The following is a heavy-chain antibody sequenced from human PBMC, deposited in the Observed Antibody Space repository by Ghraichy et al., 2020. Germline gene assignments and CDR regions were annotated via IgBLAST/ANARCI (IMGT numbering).Heavy chain of an antibody. D-gene: IGHD3-10*01. J-gene: IGHJ4*02. CDR1: GFTFSSYW. Sequence: GGSLRLSCAASGFTFSSYWMSWVRQAPGKGLEWVANIKQDGSEKYYVDSVKGRFTISRDNAKNSLYLQMNSLRVEDTAVYYCARDRDEVYYYGSGSSHWGQGTLVTVSS. CDR3: ARDRDEVYYYGSGSSH. V-gene: IGHV3-7*01. CDR2: IKQDGSEK.